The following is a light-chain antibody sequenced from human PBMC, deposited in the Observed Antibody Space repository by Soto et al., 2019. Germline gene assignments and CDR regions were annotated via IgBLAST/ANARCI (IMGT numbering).Light chain of an antibody. CDR3: QQRSNWPPTWT. CDR1: QSVSSY. Sequence: EIVLTQSPATLSLSPGEIATLSCRASQSVSSYLAWYQQKPGQAPRLLIYDASNRATGIPARCSGSGSGTDFTLPISSLEPEDFAVYYCQQRSNWPPTWTFGQGTQVEIK. CDR2: DAS. V-gene: IGKV3-11*01. J-gene: IGKJ1*01.